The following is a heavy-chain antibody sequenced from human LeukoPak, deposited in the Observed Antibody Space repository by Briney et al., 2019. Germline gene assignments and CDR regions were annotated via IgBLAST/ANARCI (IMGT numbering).Heavy chain of an antibody. D-gene: IGHD3-10*01. CDR1: GDIFTDYA. CDR2: INPNSGGT. J-gene: IGHJ3*02. Sequence: ASVKVSCKASGDIFTDYAFSWVRQAPGQGLEWMGWINPNSGGTNYAQKFQGRVTMTRDTSISTAYMELSRLRSDDTAVYYCARDDGLTMVRGVIPSLAFDIWGQGTMVTVSS. V-gene: IGHV1-2*02. CDR3: ARDDGLTMVRGVIPSLAFDI.